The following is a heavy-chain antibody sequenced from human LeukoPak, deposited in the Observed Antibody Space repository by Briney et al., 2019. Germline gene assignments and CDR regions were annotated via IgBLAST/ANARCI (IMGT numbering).Heavy chain of an antibody. D-gene: IGHD3-10*01. V-gene: IGHV3-74*01. CDR1: GFTFSSYG. J-gene: IGHJ5*01. Sequence: GGSLRLSCAASGFTFSSYGMHWVRQTPGKGLMWVARIKSDGSTIYADSVQGRFTISRDNAKNMVYLQMNSLRDDDTAIYYCTRAITYFYGSVTYDWFASWGQGTRVTVSS. CDR2: IKSDGST. CDR3: TRAITYFYGSVTYDWFAS.